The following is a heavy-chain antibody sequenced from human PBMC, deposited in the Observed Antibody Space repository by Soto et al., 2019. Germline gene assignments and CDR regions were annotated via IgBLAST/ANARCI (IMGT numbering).Heavy chain of an antibody. CDR3: AKNPADYGEKWASWYFDL. V-gene: IGHV3-23*01. CDR2: ISGSGGST. D-gene: IGHD4-17*01. Sequence: EVQLLESGGGLVQPGGSLRLSCAASGFTFSSYAMSWVRQAPGKGLEWVSAISGSGGSTYYADSVKGRFTISRDNSKNTLYLQMNSLRAEDTAVYYCAKNPADYGEKWASWYFDLWGRGTLVTVSS. CDR1: GFTFSSYA. J-gene: IGHJ2*01.